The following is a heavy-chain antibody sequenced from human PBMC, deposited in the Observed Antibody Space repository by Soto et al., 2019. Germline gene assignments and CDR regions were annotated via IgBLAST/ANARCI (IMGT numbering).Heavy chain of an antibody. D-gene: IGHD6-19*01. CDR1: GGSLSTYF. Sequence: QVQLQESGPGLVKPSETLSLTCTISGGSLSTYFWSWIRQPPGKGLEWIASISYSGSTDYSPSPNRRVTITLDTPKKQPALKSSSVSAADTAIYYCAQNWFSVADKYHFDHWSRRSLVTVSS. J-gene: IGHJ4*01. CDR2: ISYSGST. CDR3: AQNWFSVADKYHFDH. V-gene: IGHV4-59*01.